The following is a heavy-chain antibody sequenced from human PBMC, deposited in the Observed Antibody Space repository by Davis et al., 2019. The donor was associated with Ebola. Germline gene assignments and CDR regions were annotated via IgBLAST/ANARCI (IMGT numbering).Heavy chain of an antibody. CDR2: IYYSGTS. Sequence: PSETLSLTCSVSGVSINSGGYYWSWIRQHPGKGLEWIGYIYYSGTSYYSPPLKSRVTISGDTSKNQFSLNLSSVIAADTAVYYCATANDYDSSGYYPASLDSWGQGTLVTVSS. J-gene: IGHJ4*02. V-gene: IGHV4-31*03. CDR1: GVSINSGGYY. CDR3: ATANDYDSSGYYPASLDS. D-gene: IGHD3-22*01.